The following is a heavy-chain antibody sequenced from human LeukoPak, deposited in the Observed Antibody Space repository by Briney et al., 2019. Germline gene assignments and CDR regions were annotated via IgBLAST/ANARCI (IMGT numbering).Heavy chain of an antibody. Sequence: SVKVSCKASGGTFSSYAISRVRQAPGQGLEWMGGIIPIFGTANYAQKFQGRVTITADESTSTAYMELSSLRSEDTAVYYCARGLGIAAAGTRNFDYWGQGTLVTVSS. CDR1: GGTFSSYA. CDR2: IIPIFGTA. V-gene: IGHV1-69*13. D-gene: IGHD6-13*01. J-gene: IGHJ4*02. CDR3: ARGLGIAAAGTRNFDY.